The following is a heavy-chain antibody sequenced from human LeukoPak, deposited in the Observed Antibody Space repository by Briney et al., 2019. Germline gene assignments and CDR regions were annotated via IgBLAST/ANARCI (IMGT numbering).Heavy chain of an antibody. CDR3: ANLMGTAYYYDMDV. CDR1: GYTFTGYY. CDR2: INPNSGGT. V-gene: IGHV1-2*02. D-gene: IGHD1/OR15-1a*01. J-gene: IGHJ6*02. Sequence: ASVKVSCKASGYTFTGYYMHWVRQAPGQGLEWMGWINPNSGGTNYAQEFQGRVTMTRDTSISTVYMEVHGLRSDDTAVYYCANLMGTAYYYDMDVWGQGTTVTVSS.